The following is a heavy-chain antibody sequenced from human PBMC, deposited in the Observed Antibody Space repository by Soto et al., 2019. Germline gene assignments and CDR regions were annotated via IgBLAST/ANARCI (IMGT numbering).Heavy chain of an antibody. J-gene: IGHJ3*01. CDR3: ASWREREHAFDV. D-gene: IGHD1-1*01. CDR1: GLTVSGTKY. Sequence: DVQLVESGGGLIQPGESLRLSCVAFGLTVSGTKYVAWVRQAPGKGLEWVSALYDVFGSFYADSVKGRFTTSSDRSRSTVYLQMNDQRPDDTAVYYCASWREREHAFDVWGQGTAVIVSP. CDR2: LYDVFGS. V-gene: IGHV3-53*01.